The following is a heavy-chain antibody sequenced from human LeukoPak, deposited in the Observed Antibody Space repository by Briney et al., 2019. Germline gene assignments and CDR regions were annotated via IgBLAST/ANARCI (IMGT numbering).Heavy chain of an antibody. CDR3: ARDGDYYDSSGYRVGFQH. D-gene: IGHD3-22*01. CDR1: GYTFSSYG. Sequence: GASVKVSCKASGYTFSSYGISRVRQAPGLGLEWMGWISAYNGNTNYAQKLQGRVTMTTDTSTSTAYMELRSLRSDDTAVYYCARDGDYYDSSGYRVGFQHWGQGTLVTVSS. CDR2: ISAYNGNT. V-gene: IGHV1-18*01. J-gene: IGHJ1*01.